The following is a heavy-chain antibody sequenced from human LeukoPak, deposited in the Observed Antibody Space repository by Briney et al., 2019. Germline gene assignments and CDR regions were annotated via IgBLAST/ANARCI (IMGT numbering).Heavy chain of an antibody. Sequence: GESLKISCEGCVYSVTSYWNCGVRQMPGKCLELVGIIYPSDCDSRYSPSFQGQVTICADKSINTAYLQGTSLEASDTAMYHSARRRYSSSYYWFDPWGQGTLVTVSS. J-gene: IGHJ5*02. D-gene: IGHD6-13*01. CDR1: VYSVTSYW. CDR3: ARRRYSSSYYWFDP. CDR2: IYPSDCDS. V-gene: IGHV5-51*01.